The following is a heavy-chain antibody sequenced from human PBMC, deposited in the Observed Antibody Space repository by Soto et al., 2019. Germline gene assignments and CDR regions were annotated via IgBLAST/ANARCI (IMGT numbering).Heavy chain of an antibody. D-gene: IGHD6-13*01. CDR2: ISYDGSNK. CDR1: GFTFNSHG. CDR3: AKGMYSSSWYYDY. V-gene: IGHV3-30*18. Sequence: QVQLVDSGGGVVQPGRSLRLSCAASGFTFNSHGMHWVRQAPGKGPEWVATISYDGSNKYYADSVKGRLTISRDNSKNTLYLQMNSLRPEDTAVYYCAKGMYSSSWYYDYWGQGTLVTVSS. J-gene: IGHJ4*02.